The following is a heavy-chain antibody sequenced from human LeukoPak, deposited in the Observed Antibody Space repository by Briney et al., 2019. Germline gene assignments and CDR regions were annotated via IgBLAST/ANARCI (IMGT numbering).Heavy chain of an antibody. Sequence: PSQTLSLTCAISGESVSSNSASWNWFRQSPSRGLEWLGRTYYRSKWSNDYAPPVKSRITINADTSRNQFSLQLNSVTPEDTAVYFCARDRDSDFEWGPYDPWGQGTLVIVSS. CDR2: TYYRSKWSN. J-gene: IGHJ5*02. D-gene: IGHD4-11*01. CDR3: ARDRDSDFEWGPYDP. V-gene: IGHV6-1*01. CDR1: GESVSSNSAS.